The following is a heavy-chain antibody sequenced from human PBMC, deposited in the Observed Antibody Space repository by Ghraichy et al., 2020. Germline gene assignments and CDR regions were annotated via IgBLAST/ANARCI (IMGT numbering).Heavy chain of an antibody. V-gene: IGHV1-46*03. Sequence: ASVKVSCKASGYTFTSYYMHWVRQAPGQGLEWMGIINPSGGSTSYAQKFQGRVTMTRDTSTSTVYMELSSLRSEDTAVYYCARDPATRPGIAAAGTYPNWFDPWGQGTLVTVSS. CDR3: ARDPATRPGIAAAGTYPNWFDP. CDR1: GYTFTSYY. D-gene: IGHD6-13*01. J-gene: IGHJ5*02. CDR2: INPSGGST.